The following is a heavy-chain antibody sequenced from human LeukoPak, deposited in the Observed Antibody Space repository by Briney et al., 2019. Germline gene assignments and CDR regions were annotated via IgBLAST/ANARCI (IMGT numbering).Heavy chain of an antibody. D-gene: IGHD2-15*01. Sequence: PGGSLRLSCVASGFTFSSYAMTWVRQAPGKGLEWVSSISGSGGNTYYADSVKGRFTISRDNSKNTLYLQMNSLRAEDTSVYYCAKVASGGSCYQSDYWGQGALVTVSS. J-gene: IGHJ4*02. CDR3: AKVASGGSCYQSDY. CDR1: GFTFSSYA. V-gene: IGHV3-23*01. CDR2: ISGSGGNT.